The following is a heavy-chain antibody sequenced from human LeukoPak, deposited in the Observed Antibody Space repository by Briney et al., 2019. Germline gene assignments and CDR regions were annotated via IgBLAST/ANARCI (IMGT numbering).Heavy chain of an antibody. Sequence: SETLSLTCTVSGGSISSHYWSWIRQPPGKVLEWIGYIYYSGSTNYNPSLKSRVTISVDTSKNQFSLKLSSVTAADTAVYYCASSEYSSSAIDPWGRGTLVTASS. D-gene: IGHD6-6*01. V-gene: IGHV4-59*11. CDR1: GGSISSHY. CDR2: IYYSGST. J-gene: IGHJ5*02. CDR3: ASSEYSSSAIDP.